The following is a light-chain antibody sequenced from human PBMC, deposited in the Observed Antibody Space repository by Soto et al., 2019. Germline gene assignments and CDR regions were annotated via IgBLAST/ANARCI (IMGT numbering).Light chain of an antibody. Sequence: ALTQSPGTLSLSPGERATISCRSSQRVSSSYLSWYQQKPGQAPSLLIYGASSIAPGIPDGFSGSGSGTDFTLTLSRLVDEDFAVYYCQQYGSSPPYTFGHGDKL. CDR1: QRVSSSY. CDR3: QQYGSSPPYT. V-gene: IGKV3-20*01. CDR2: GAS. J-gene: IGKJ2*01.